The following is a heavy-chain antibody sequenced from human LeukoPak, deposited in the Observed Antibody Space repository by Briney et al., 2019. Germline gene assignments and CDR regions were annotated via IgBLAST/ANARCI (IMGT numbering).Heavy chain of an antibody. D-gene: IGHD3-22*01. Sequence: QSGGSLRLSCAASGFTFSSYGMRWVRQAPGKGLEWVAVIWYDGSNKYYADSVKGRFTISRDNSKNTLYLQMNSLRAEDTAVYYCAKDGNYYDSSGYGLYYYYYYYMDVWGKGTTVTVSS. J-gene: IGHJ6*03. CDR1: GFTFSSYG. CDR3: AKDGNYYDSSGYGLYYYYYYYMDV. V-gene: IGHV3-33*06. CDR2: IWYDGSNK.